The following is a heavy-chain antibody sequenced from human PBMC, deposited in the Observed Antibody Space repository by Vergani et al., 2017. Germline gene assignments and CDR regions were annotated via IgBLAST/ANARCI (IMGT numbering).Heavy chain of an antibody. CDR1: GYTFTSYG. D-gene: IGHD3-10*02. J-gene: IGHJ4*02. CDR3: ARVSPCSDY. CDR2: ISAYNGNT. Sequence: QIQLVQSGAEVKKPGASVKVSCKASGYTFTSYGISWVRQAPGQGLEGMGWISAYNGNTNYAKKLQGRVTRTTDTSTSTAYMELRSRRSDDTAVYYCARVSPCSDYWGQGTLVTVSS. V-gene: IGHV1-18*01.